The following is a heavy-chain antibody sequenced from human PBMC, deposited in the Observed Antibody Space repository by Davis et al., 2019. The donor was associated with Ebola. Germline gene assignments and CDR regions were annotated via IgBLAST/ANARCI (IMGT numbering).Heavy chain of an antibody. D-gene: IGHD3-10*01. CDR3: ARVGLLWFGELSWGMDV. CDR2: ISYDGSNK. V-gene: IGHV3-30*04. Sequence: GGSLRLSCAASGFTFSSYAMHWVRQAPGKGLEWVAVISYDGSNKYYADSVKGRFTISRDNSKNTLYLQMNSLRAEDTAVYYCARVGLLWFGELSWGMDVRGQGTMVTVSS. J-gene: IGHJ3*01. CDR1: GFTFSSYA.